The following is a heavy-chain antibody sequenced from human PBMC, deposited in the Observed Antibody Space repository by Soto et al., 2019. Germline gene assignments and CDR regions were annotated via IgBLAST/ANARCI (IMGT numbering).Heavy chain of an antibody. CDR2: ISYDGSNK. CDR1: GFTFSSYA. Sequence: GGSLRLSCAASGFTFSSYAMHWVRQAPGKGLEWVAVISYDGSNKYYADSVKGRFTISRDNSKNTLYLQMNSLRAEDTAVYYCASHSARTTMIVVVITHPFDYWGQGTLVTVSS. CDR3: ASHSARTTMIVVVITHPFDY. D-gene: IGHD3-22*01. J-gene: IGHJ4*02. V-gene: IGHV3-30-3*01.